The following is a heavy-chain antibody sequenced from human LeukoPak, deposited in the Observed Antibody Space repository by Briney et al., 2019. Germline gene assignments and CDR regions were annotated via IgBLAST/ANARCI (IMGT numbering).Heavy chain of an antibody. J-gene: IGHJ5*02. D-gene: IGHD6-19*01. V-gene: IGHV4-61*01. CDR1: GGSIGGSNYY. CDR3: AREAHRVAGTWWFDP. CDR2: IYYSGST. Sequence: SETLSLTCTVSGGSIGGSNYYWSWIRQPPGKGLEWIGYIYYSGSTNYNPSLKSRVTISVDTSKNQFSLKLSSVTAADTAVYYCAREAHRVAGTWWFDPWGQGTLVTVSS.